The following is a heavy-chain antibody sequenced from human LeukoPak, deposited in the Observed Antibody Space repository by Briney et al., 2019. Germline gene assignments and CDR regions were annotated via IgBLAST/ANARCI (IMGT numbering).Heavy chain of an antibody. CDR2: INHSGST. CDR1: GGSFSGYS. V-gene: IGHV4-34*01. D-gene: IGHD6-13*01. CDR3: ARGRYSSSWFRFPWFDP. Sequence: PSETLSLTCAVYGGSFSGYSWSWIRQPPGKGLEWIGEINHSGSTNYNPSLKSRVTISVDTSKNQFSLKLSSVTAADTAVYYCARGRYSSSWFRFPWFDPWGQGTLVTVSS. J-gene: IGHJ5*02.